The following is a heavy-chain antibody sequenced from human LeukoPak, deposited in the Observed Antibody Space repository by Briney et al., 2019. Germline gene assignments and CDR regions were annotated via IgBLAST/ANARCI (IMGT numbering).Heavy chain of an antibody. V-gene: IGHV4-34*01. J-gene: IGHJ4*02. CDR1: GGSFSGYY. CDR2: INHSGST. Sequence: PSETLSLTCAVYGGSFSGYYWSWIRQPPGKGLEWIGEINHSGSTNYNPSLKSRVTISVDTSKNQFSLKLSSVTAADTAVYYCARRDRITLPAAPFDYWGQGTLVTVSS. CDR3: ARRDRITLPAAPFDY. D-gene: IGHD2-2*01.